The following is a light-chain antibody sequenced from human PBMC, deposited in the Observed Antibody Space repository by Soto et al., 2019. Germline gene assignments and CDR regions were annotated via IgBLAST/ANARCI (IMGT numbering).Light chain of an antibody. Sequence: QSVVTQPPSVSGTPGQRVTVSCSGSNSNIEDNTVTWYHQLPGAAPKLLIYKTHQRPSGVPDRFSGSKSGTSASLAISGLQSEDEGDYYCATWDDSLNGRVFGGGTKLTVL. CDR2: KTH. V-gene: IGLV1-44*01. CDR1: NSNIEDNT. J-gene: IGLJ3*02. CDR3: ATWDDSLNGRV.